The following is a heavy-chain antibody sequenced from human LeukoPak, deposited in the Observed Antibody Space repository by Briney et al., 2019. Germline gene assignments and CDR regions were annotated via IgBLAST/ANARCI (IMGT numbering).Heavy chain of an antibody. J-gene: IGHJ4*02. CDR1: GGSTSNYY. CDR3: ARGVYIAAAQYGY. D-gene: IGHD6-13*01. Sequence: PSETLSLTCTVSGGSTSNYYWSWIRQPPGKGLEWIGYIYYSGTTNYNPSLKSRVTISVDTSKNQFSLKLNSVTAADTAVYYCARGVYIAAAQYGYWGQGTLVTVSS. V-gene: IGHV4-59*01. CDR2: IYYSGTT.